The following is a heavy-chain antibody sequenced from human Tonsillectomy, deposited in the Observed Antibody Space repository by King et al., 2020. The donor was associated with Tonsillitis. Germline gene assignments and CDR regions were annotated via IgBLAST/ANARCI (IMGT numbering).Heavy chain of an antibody. Sequence: VQLVESGAEVKKPGASVKVSCKASGYTFTGYYMHWVRQAPGQGLEWMGWINPNSGGTNYAQKFQGRVTMTRDTSISTAYMELSRLRSDDTAMYYCARSSGCTGTSCYPSGWFDPWGQGTLVTVSS. J-gene: IGHJ5*02. V-gene: IGHV1-2*02. D-gene: IGHD2-2*01. CDR1: GYTFTGYY. CDR2: INPNSGGT. CDR3: ARSSGCTGTSCYPSGWFDP.